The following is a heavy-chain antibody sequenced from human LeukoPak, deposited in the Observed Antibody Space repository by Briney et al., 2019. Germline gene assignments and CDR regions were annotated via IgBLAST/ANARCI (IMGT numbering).Heavy chain of an antibody. Sequence: PSETLSLTCTVSGGSISSSTYYWGWIRQPPGKGLEWIGSIYYSGSTYYNPSLKSRVTISVDTSKNQFSLKLSSVTAADTGVYYCARGPRWLQDYFNYWGQGTLVTVSS. J-gene: IGHJ4*02. CDR3: ARGPRWLQDYFNY. CDR2: IYYSGST. CDR1: GGSISSSTYY. V-gene: IGHV4-39*07. D-gene: IGHD5-24*01.